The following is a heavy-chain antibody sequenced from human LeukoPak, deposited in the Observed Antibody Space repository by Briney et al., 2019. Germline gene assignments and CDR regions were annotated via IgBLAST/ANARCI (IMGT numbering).Heavy chain of an antibody. V-gene: IGHV4-4*07. D-gene: IGHD3-10*01. J-gene: IGHJ4*02. CDR2: IYDSGT. CDR1: GGSISTYF. Sequence: PWETLSLTCTVSGGSISTYFWSWIRQPAGKGLEWIGRIYDSGTNYNPSLKSRVTMSADTSKNQFSLKLSSVTAADTAVYFCAREVIIRGVTHFDYWGQGALVTVSS. CDR3: AREVIIRGVTHFDY.